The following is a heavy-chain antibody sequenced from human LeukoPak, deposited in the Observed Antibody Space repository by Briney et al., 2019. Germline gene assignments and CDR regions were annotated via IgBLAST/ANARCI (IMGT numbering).Heavy chain of an antibody. CDR1: GYTFTSYG. J-gene: IGHJ6*02. D-gene: IGHD6-13*01. CDR3: ARDVAAAGNYYYYGMDV. V-gene: IGHV1-2*04. CDR2: INPNSGGT. Sequence: SVKVSCKASGYTFTSYGISWVRQAPGQGLEWMGWINPNSGGTNYAQKFQGWVTMTRDTSISTAYMELSRLRSDDTAVYYCARDVAAAGNYYYYGMDVWGQGTTVTVSS.